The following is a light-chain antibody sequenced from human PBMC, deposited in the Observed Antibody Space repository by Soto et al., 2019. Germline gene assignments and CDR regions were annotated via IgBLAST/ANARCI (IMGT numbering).Light chain of an antibody. CDR3: SLYASTNPSM. CDR2: DAT. J-gene: IGLJ3*02. CDR1: SSDIGRYNL. V-gene: IGLV2-23*01. Sequence: QSALTQPASVSGSPGQSITISCTGTSSDIGRYNLVSWYQQHPGKPPKLMIYDATKRPSGVSNRFSGSKSGNTASLTISGLPAEDEADYYCSLYASTNPSMFGGGTKLTVL.